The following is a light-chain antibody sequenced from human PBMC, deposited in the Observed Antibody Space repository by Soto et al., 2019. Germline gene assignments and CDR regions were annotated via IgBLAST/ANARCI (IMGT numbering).Light chain of an antibody. J-gene: IGLJ2*01. CDR3: CSYAGSYTFDVV. Sequence: QSVLTQPRSVSGSPGQSVTISCTGTSSDVGGYNYVSWYQQHPGKAPKLMIYDVSKRPSGVPDRFSGSKSSNTASLTISVLQAEDEADYYCCSYAGSYTFDVVFGGGTKVTVL. CDR1: SSDVGGYNY. CDR2: DVS. V-gene: IGLV2-11*01.